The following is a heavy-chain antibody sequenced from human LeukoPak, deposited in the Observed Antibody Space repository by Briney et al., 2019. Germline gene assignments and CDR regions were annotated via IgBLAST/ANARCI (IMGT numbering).Heavy chain of an antibody. D-gene: IGHD6-19*01. J-gene: IGHJ6*02. CDR1: GFTFSSYA. CDR3: ARDQKAGYSSGWYSPRRGYYGMDV. CDR2: ISGSGGST. Sequence: GGYLRLSCAASGFTFSSYAMSWVRQAPGKGLEWVSAISGSGGSTYYADSVKGRFTISRDNSKNTLYLQMNSLRAEDTAVYYCARDQKAGYSSGWYSPRRGYYGMDVWGQGTTVTVSS. V-gene: IGHV3-23*01.